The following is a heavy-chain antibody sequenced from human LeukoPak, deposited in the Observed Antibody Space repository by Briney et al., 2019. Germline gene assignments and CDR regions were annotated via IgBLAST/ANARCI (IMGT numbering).Heavy chain of an antibody. V-gene: IGHV3-21*01. Sequence: PGGSLRLSCAASGFTFSSYSMNWVRQTPGKGLEWVSSISSSSSYIYYADSVKGRFTISRDNAKNSLYLQMNSLRVEDTAVYYCARAFSGWYATFDYWGQGTLVTVSS. CDR3: ARAFSGWYATFDY. CDR2: ISSSSSYI. D-gene: IGHD6-19*01. J-gene: IGHJ4*02. CDR1: GFTFSSYS.